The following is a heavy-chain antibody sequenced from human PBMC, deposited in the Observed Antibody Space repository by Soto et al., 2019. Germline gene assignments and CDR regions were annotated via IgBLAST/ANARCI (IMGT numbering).Heavy chain of an antibody. Sequence: ASVKVSCKASGYTFTSYGISWVRQAPGQGLEWMGWIRAYNGNTNYAQKLQGRVTMTTDTSTSTAYMELRSLRSDDTAVYYCARVAVVVPAAEGMDVWGQGTTVTVSS. D-gene: IGHD2-2*01. CDR2: IRAYNGNT. CDR3: ARVAVVVPAAEGMDV. J-gene: IGHJ6*02. V-gene: IGHV1-18*01. CDR1: GYTFTSYG.